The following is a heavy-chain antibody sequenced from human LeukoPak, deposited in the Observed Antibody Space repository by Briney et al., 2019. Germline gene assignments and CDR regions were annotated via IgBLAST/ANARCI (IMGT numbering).Heavy chain of an antibody. CDR2: LSWNSGSI. CDR1: RFTFDDYA. D-gene: IGHD6-13*01. Sequence: TGGSLRLSCAASRFTFDDYAMHWVRQAPGKGLEWVSGLSWNSGSIDYADSVRGRFTISRDNAKNTLYLQMNSLRAEDTAVYYCAKGASQNSGGYSSSWYSGNAFDIWGQGTMVTVSS. CDR3: AKGASQNSGGYSSSWYSGNAFDI. J-gene: IGHJ3*02. V-gene: IGHV3-9*01.